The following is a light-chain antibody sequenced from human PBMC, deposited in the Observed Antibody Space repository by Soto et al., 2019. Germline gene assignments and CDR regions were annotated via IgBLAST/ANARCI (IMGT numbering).Light chain of an antibody. CDR2: EGS. J-gene: IGLJ2*01. CDR1: SGDVGTYNL. V-gene: IGLV2-23*01. Sequence: QSALTQPASVSGSPGQSITISCTGTSGDVGTYNLVSWYQHHPGKAPKLMIYEGSNRPSGVSHRFSGSQSGNTASLTISGLQAEDEADYCCSSYAGAVAFGGGTKVTVL. CDR3: SSYAGAVA.